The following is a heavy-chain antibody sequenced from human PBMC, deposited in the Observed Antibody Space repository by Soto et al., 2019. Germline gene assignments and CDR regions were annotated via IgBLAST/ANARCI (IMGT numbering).Heavy chain of an antibody. V-gene: IGHV4-4*02. CDR1: VGSITNNNW. D-gene: IGHD5-12*01. CDR2: MHHIGST. Sequence: SETLSVTCDFSVGSITNNNWGSWVRQPPGEGLEWIGEMHHIGSTNYNPSLKSRVTMSVDTSKKQFFLKLNSVTAADTAVYYCTKNSAYALDYWGQGTMVTVSS. CDR3: TKNSAYALDY. J-gene: IGHJ4*02.